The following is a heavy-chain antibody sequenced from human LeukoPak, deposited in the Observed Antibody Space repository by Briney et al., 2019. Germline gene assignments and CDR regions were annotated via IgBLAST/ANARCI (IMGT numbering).Heavy chain of an antibody. Sequence: GGSLRLSCGASGFXFSNYGMHWVRQAPGKGLEWVAVIWYDGSNKNYADSVKGRFIISRDNSKNTLYLQMNSLRAEDTAVYYCAREVSQSFDYWGQGTLVTASS. D-gene: IGHD3-10*01. CDR1: GFXFSNYG. CDR3: AREVSQSFDY. CDR2: IWYDGSNK. J-gene: IGHJ4*02. V-gene: IGHV3-33*01.